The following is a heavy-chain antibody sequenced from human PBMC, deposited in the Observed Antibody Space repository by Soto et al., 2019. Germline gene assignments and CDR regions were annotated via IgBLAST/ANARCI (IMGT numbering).Heavy chain of an antibody. CDR2: IYSGGST. V-gene: IGHV3-53*01. D-gene: IGHD3-10*01. Sequence: EVQLVESGGGLIQPGGSLRLSCAASGFTVSSNYMSWVRQAPGKGLEWVSVIYSGGSTYYADSVKGRFTISRDNSKNTLYLQMNSLRAEDTAVYYCARLFYGSGSYLGRAFDIWGQGTMVTVSS. J-gene: IGHJ3*02. CDR3: ARLFYGSGSYLGRAFDI. CDR1: GFTVSSNY.